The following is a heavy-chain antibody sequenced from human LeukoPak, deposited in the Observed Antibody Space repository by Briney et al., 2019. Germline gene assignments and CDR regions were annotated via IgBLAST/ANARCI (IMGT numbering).Heavy chain of an antibody. J-gene: IGHJ4*02. CDR2: ISAYNGNT. CDR1: GYTFTSYG. V-gene: IGHV1-18*03. Sequence: ASVKVSCKASGYTFTSYGISWVRQAPGQGLERMGWISAYNGNTNYAQKLRGRVTMTTDTSTSTAYMELRSLRSDDMAVYYCARTYCSGGSCYARSDYWGQGTLVTVSS. CDR3: ARTYCSGGSCYARSDY. D-gene: IGHD2-15*01.